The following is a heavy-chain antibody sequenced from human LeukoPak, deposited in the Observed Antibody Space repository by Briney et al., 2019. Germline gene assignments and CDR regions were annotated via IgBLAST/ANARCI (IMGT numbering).Heavy chain of an antibody. D-gene: IGHD3-10*01. CDR3: ARNYYYGSDDAFDI. J-gene: IGHJ3*02. Sequence: ASVKVSCKASGYTFTGYYMHWVRQAPGQGLEWMGWINPNSGGTNYAQKFQGRVTMTGDTSISTAYMELSSLRSEDTAVYYCARNYYYGSDDAFDIWGQGTMVTVSS. V-gene: IGHV1-2*02. CDR1: GYTFTGYY. CDR2: INPNSGGT.